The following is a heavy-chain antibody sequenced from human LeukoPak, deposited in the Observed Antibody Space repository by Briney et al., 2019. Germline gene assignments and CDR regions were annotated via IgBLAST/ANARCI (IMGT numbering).Heavy chain of an antibody. J-gene: IGHJ4*02. V-gene: IGHV4-61*02. D-gene: IGHD2-2*01. CDR3: TRGHCSGTTCYVMPVY. CDR1: GGSVSGGRYY. CDR2: IYIDGST. Sequence: PSETLSLTCSVSGGSVSGGRYYWNWIRQPAGMGLEWIGRIYIDGSTNYNPSLKSRVTISLDTSKNQFSLNLSSVTAADTAIYYCTRGHCSGTTCYVMPVYWGQGTLVTVSS.